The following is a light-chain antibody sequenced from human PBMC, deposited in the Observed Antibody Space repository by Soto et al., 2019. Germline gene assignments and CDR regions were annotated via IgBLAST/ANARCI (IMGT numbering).Light chain of an antibody. J-gene: IGKJ4*01. V-gene: IGKV3-11*02. CDR2: DAS. Sequence: EIVLTQSPATLSLSPGERATLSFRASQTVSSYLAWYQQKPGQAPRLLIYDASNRAAGIPARFRGSGSGRDFTLTISSLEPEDFAVYYCQQPSNWPNTFGGGTKVEIK. CDR1: QTVSSY. CDR3: QQPSNWPNT.